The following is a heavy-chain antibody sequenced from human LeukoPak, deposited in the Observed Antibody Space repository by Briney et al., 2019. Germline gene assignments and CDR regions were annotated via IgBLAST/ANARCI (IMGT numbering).Heavy chain of an antibody. J-gene: IGHJ5*02. CDR3: AKTRFWSGYMSWFDP. CDR2: ISGSGGST. Sequence: GGSLRLSCAASGFTSSSYAMSWVRQAPGKGLEWVSAISGSGGSTYYADSVKGRFTISRDNSKNTLYLQMNSLRAEDTAVYYCAKTRFWSGYMSWFDPWGQGTLVTVSS. D-gene: IGHD3-3*01. V-gene: IGHV3-23*01. CDR1: GFTSSSYA.